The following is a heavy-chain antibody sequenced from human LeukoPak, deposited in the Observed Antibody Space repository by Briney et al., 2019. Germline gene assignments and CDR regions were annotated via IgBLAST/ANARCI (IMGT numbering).Heavy chain of an antibody. D-gene: IGHD3-10*01. Sequence: GASVKVSCKASGYTFTGYYMHWVRQAPGQGLEWMGWINPNSGGTNYAQKFQGRVTMTRDTSISTAYMELSRLRSDDTAVYYCARLFPDLLRSYYNPYFDYWGQGTLVTVSS. CDR1: GYTFTGYY. CDR2: INPNSGGT. J-gene: IGHJ4*02. CDR3: ARLFPDLLRSYYNPYFDY. V-gene: IGHV1-2*02.